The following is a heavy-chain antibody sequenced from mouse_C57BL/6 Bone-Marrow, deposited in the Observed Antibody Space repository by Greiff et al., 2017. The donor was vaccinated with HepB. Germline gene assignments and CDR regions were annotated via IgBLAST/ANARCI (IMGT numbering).Heavy chain of an antibody. V-gene: IGHV5-12*01. CDR3: ARHGVLAWFAY. J-gene: IGHJ3*01. Sequence: EVQRVESGGGLVQPGGSLKLSCAASGFTFSDYYMYWVRQTPEKRLEWVAYISNGGGSTYYPDTVKGRFTISRDNAKNTLYLQMSRLKSEDTAMYYCARHGVLAWFAYWGQGTLVTVSA. CDR2: ISNGGGST. D-gene: IGHD2-14*01. CDR1: GFTFSDYY.